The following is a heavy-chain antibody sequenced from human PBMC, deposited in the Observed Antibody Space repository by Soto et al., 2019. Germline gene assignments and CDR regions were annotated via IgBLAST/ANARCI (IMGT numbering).Heavy chain of an antibody. Sequence: QVQLVESGGGVVQPGRSLRLSCAASGFTCSSYAMHWVRQAPGKGLEWVAVISYDGSNKYYADSVKGRFTISRDNSKNTLYMQMTSLRAEDTAVYYCARDVGIDYWGQGTLVTVSS. J-gene: IGHJ4*02. V-gene: IGHV3-30-3*01. CDR1: GFTCSSYA. D-gene: IGHD7-27*01. CDR3: ARDVGIDY. CDR2: ISYDGSNK.